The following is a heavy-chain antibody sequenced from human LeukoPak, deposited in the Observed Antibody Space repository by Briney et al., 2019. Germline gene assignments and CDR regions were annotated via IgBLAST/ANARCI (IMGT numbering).Heavy chain of an antibody. Sequence: SETLSLTCTVSGGSISSYYWSWIRQPPGKGLEWIGYIYYSGSTNYNPSLKGRVTISVDTSKNQFSLKLSSLTAADTAVYYCARGGPRWFDPWGQGTLVTVSS. D-gene: IGHD3-16*01. J-gene: IGHJ5*02. V-gene: IGHV4-59*01. CDR3: ARGGPRWFDP. CDR1: GGSISSYY. CDR2: IYYSGST.